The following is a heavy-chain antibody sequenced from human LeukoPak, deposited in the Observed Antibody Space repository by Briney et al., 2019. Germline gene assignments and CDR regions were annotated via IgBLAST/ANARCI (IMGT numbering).Heavy chain of an antibody. Sequence: GASVKVSCKASGGTFSSYAISWVRQAPGQGLEWMGRIIPILGIANYAQKFQGRVTITADKSTSTAYMELSSLRSEDTAVYYCARGPVGTAMYVDYWGQGTLVTVSS. CDR2: IIPILGIA. V-gene: IGHV1-69*04. CDR3: ARGPVGTAMYVDY. J-gene: IGHJ4*02. CDR1: GGTFSSYA. D-gene: IGHD5-18*01.